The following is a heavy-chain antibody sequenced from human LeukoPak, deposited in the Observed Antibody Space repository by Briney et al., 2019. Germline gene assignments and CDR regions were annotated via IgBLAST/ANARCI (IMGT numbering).Heavy chain of an antibody. CDR1: GFIFSSYA. Sequence: GGSLRLSCAASGFIFSSYAMTWVRQAPGKGLEWVTGIRDGGDDTAYYADSVKGRFTISRDNSKNTLYLQMSSLRAEDTAVYYCARVFSSAWFLDFWSQGTLVTVSS. V-gene: IGHV3-23*01. CDR3: ARVFSSAWFLDF. CDR2: IRDGGDDTA. J-gene: IGHJ4*02. D-gene: IGHD6-19*01.